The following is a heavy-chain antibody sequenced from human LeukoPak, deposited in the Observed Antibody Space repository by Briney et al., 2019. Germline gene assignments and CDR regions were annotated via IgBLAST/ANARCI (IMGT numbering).Heavy chain of an antibody. Sequence: SETLSLSCTVSGGSISSYYWSWIRQPPGKGLEWIGYIYYSGSTNYNPSLKSRVTISVDTSKNQFSLKLSSVTAADTAVYYCAREAVAGTSFDYWGQGTLVTVSS. D-gene: IGHD6-19*01. J-gene: IGHJ4*02. CDR2: IYYSGST. CDR1: GGSISSYY. V-gene: IGHV4-59*01. CDR3: AREAVAGTSFDY.